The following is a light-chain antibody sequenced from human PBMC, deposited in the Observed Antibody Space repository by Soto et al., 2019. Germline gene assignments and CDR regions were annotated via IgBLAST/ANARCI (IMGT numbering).Light chain of an antibody. Sequence: HSALTQPRSVSGSPGQSVTISCTGTSSDVGDYNYVSWYQRHPGKAPKLMIYDVSKRPSGVPDRFSGSKSGNTASLTISGLQAEDEADYYCCSDAGSNTSVFGGGTKLTVL. V-gene: IGLV2-11*01. CDR2: DVS. CDR1: SSDVGDYNY. J-gene: IGLJ3*02. CDR3: CSDAGSNTSV.